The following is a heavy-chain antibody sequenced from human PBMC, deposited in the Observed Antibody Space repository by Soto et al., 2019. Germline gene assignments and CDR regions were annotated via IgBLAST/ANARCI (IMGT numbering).Heavy chain of an antibody. CDR1: GYTFTSYG. CDR3: ARIKEIAVAGPTRYGMDV. Sequence: ASVKVSCKASGYTFTSYGISWVRQAPGQGLEWMGWISAYNGNTNYALKLQGRVTMTTDTSTSTAYMELRSLRSDDTAVYYSARIKEIAVAGPTRYGMDVWGQGTTVTVSS. V-gene: IGHV1-18*01. D-gene: IGHD6-19*01. J-gene: IGHJ6*02. CDR2: ISAYNGNT.